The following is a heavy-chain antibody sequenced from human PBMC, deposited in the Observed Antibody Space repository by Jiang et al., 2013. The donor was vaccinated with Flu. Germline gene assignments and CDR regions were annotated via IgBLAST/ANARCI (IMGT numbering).Heavy chain of an antibody. CDR2: MHYSGST. CDR1: GGSISSSSYY. D-gene: IGHD3-3*02. J-gene: IGHJ6*02. Sequence: GLVKPSETLSLTCTVSGGSISSSSYYWGWIRQPPGKGLEWIGSMHYSGSTYYNPSLKSRVTISVDTSKNQFSLKLSSVTAADTAVYYCASSIKNIGFLEWLPSPSHGMDVWGQGTTVTVSS. CDR3: ASSIKNIGFLEWLPSPSHGMDV. V-gene: IGHV4-39*01.